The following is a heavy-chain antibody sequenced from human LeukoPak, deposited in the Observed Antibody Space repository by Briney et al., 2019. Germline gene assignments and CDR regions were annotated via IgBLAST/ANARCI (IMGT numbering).Heavy chain of an antibody. CDR2: ISYDGSNK. Sequence: GSLRLSCAASGFTFSSYGMHWVRQAPGKGLEWVAVISYDGSNKYYADSVKGRFTISRDNSKNTLYLQMNSLRAEDTAVYYCAKDSVGSSCPGYWGQGTLVTVSS. CDR1: GFTFSSYG. J-gene: IGHJ4*02. V-gene: IGHV3-30*18. D-gene: IGHD6-13*01. CDR3: AKDSVGSSCPGY.